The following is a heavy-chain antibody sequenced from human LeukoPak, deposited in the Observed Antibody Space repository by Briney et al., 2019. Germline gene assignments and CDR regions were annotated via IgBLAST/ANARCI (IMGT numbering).Heavy chain of an antibody. CDR3: AGGYCSDGTCYRFGP. V-gene: IGHV3-48*01. CDR2: ISTTSGTI. CDR1: GSTFSTYG. D-gene: IGHD2-15*01. J-gene: IGHJ5*02. Sequence: GGSLRLSCTASGSTFSTYGMNWVRQAPGKGLEWLSYISTTSGTIYYADSVKGRFTISRENAKNSLYLQMNSLRAEDTAVYYCAGGYCSDGTCYRFGPWGQGTLVTVSS.